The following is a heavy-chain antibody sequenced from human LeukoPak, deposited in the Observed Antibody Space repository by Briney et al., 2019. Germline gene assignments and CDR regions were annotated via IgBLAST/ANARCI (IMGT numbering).Heavy chain of an antibody. CDR3: ARVVLYYYDSSGSFFDY. CDR2: IYYSGST. CDR1: GGSISSYY. Sequence: PSETLSLTCTVSGGSISSYYWSWIRQPPGKGLEWIGYIYYSGSTNYNPSLKSRVTISVDTSKNQFSLKLSSVIAADTAVYYCARVVLYYYDSSGSFFDYWGQGTLVTVSS. V-gene: IGHV4-59*08. D-gene: IGHD3-22*01. J-gene: IGHJ4*02.